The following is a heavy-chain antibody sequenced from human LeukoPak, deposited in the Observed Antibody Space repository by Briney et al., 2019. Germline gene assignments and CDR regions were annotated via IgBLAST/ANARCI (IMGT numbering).Heavy chain of an antibody. D-gene: IGHD2-15*01. V-gene: IGHV3-30-3*01. Sequence: GRSLRLPCVASGFTFSNYAIHWVRQAPGKGLEWVAVTSYDGSNKYYADSVRGRFTISRDNSKNTLSLQMNSLRADDTAVYYCARDVLVVVPVTLEPGYYYYGMDAWGQGTTVTVSS. J-gene: IGHJ6*02. CDR1: GFTFSNYA. CDR2: TSYDGSNK. CDR3: ARDVLVVVPVTLEPGYYYYGMDA.